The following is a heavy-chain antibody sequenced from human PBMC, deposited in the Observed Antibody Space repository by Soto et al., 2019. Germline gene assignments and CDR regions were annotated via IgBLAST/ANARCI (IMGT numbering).Heavy chain of an antibody. Sequence: XXTRYSPSFQGQVTISADKSISTAYLQWSSLKASDTAMYYCARRISFDYWGQGTLVTVSS. J-gene: IGHJ4*02. CDR3: ARRISFDY. D-gene: IGHD2-15*01. V-gene: IGHV5-51*01. CDR2: XXT.